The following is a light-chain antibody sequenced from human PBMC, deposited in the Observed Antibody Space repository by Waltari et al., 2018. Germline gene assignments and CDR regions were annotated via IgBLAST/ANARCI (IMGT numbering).Light chain of an antibody. V-gene: IGLV1-44*01. J-gene: IGLJ3*02. Sequence: QSVLTQPPSASGTPGQRVTISCSGTSSNLGNNVVNWYQQVPGTAPKLLIYRNDRLPSGVPDRFSASKSGTSASLAISGLQSEDEAEYYCASWDDSLNGHWVFGGGTMVTVL. CDR2: RND. CDR3: ASWDDSLNGHWV. CDR1: SSNLGNNV.